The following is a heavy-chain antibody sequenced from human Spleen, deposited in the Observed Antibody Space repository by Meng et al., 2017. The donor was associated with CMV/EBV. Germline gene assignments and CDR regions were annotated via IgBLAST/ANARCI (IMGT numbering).Heavy chain of an antibody. CDR1: TFTFTASS. J-gene: IGHJ6*02. CDR3: ARGYDSSGYYSREGVFDV. Sequence: GGSLRLSCAGSTFTFTASSMNWFRQAPGKGLEWVSSITIGSHYIYYADSVKGRFTVSRDNAKNSLFLQMNSLRPEDTAIYYCARGYDSSGYYSREGVFDVWGQGTTVTVSS. CDR2: ITIGSHYI. V-gene: IGHV3-21*01. D-gene: IGHD3-22*01.